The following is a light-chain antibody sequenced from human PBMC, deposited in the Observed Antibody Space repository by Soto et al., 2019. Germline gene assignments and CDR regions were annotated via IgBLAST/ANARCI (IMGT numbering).Light chain of an antibody. CDR2: SNN. CDR1: SSNIGSNY. J-gene: IGLJ1*01. Sequence: QSVLTQPPSASGTPGQRVTISCSGSSSNIGSNYVYWYQQLPGTAPKLLIYSNNQRPSGVPDRFSGSKSGTSASLAISGLRSEDEADHYCAAWDDSMSGYVFGTGNKVIV. CDR3: AAWDDSMSGYV. V-gene: IGLV1-47*02.